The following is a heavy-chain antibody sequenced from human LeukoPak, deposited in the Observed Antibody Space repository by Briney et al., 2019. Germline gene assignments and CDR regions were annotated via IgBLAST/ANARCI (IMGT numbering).Heavy chain of an antibody. CDR1: GFTFISYF. CDR3: VREGRGIVGASAY. D-gene: IGHD1-26*01. V-gene: IGHV3-23*01. Sequence: GGSLRLSCEASGFTFISYFMSWVRQAPGKGLEWVASIIGSGRTTKYADAVKGRFTISRDNSKNSLYLQMSSLIVDGTAVYYCVREGRGIVGASAYWGRGTLVAVSS. CDR2: IIGSGRTT. J-gene: IGHJ4*02.